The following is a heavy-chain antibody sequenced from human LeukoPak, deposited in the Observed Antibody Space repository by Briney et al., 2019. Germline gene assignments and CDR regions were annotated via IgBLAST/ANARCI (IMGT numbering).Heavy chain of an antibody. CDR3: ARSYGFLSGHYPAWFDP. Sequence: SETLSLTCAVHRGSFSDYYWSWIRQSPGKGLEWIGEINDSGSINHNPSLKSRVTISVDTSMNQFSLKVNSATAADTAVYYCARSYGFLSGHYPAWFDPWGQGTLVTVSS. D-gene: IGHD3-3*01. V-gene: IGHV4-34*01. CDR1: RGSFSDYY. J-gene: IGHJ5*02. CDR2: INDSGSI.